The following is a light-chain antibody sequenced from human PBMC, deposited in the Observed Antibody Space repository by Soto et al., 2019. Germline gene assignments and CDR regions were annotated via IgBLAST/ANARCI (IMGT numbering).Light chain of an antibody. J-gene: IGKJ1*01. CDR3: QQYNNWPRT. CDR1: QSVSSN. V-gene: IGKV3-15*01. CDR2: GAS. Sequence: ELVMTPSPAAPSMHKGVSGSLSCRASQSVSSNLAWYQQKPGQAPRLLIYGASTRATGIPARFSGSGSGTEFTLTISSLQSEDFAVYYCQQYNNWPRTFGQGTKV.